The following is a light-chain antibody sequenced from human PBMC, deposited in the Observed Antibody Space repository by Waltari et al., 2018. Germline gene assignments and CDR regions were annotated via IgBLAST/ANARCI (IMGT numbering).Light chain of an antibody. V-gene: IGLV2-11*01. Sequence: SALTQPRPVSGSPGQSVPIPCPGTSSNVGGYNYVSWYQQHPGKAPKLMIYDVSKRPSGVPDRFSGSKSGNTASLTISGLQAEDEADYYCCSYAGSYTFEFGGGTKLTVL. J-gene: IGLJ2*01. CDR2: DVS. CDR1: SSNVGGYNY. CDR3: CSYAGSYTFE.